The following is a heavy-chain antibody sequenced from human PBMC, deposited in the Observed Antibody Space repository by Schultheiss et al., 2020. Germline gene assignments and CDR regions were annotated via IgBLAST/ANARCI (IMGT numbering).Heavy chain of an antibody. J-gene: IGHJ2*01. Sequence: GESLKISCKGSGYSFTSYWIAWVRQMPGKGLEWMGIIYPGDSDTRYSPSFQGQVTISADKSISTAYLQWSSLKASDAAMYYCARRYSSSWHFDLWGRDTLVTVSS. CDR1: GYSFTSYW. D-gene: IGHD6-13*01. V-gene: IGHV5-51*01. CDR2: IYPGDSDT. CDR3: ARRYSSSWHFDL.